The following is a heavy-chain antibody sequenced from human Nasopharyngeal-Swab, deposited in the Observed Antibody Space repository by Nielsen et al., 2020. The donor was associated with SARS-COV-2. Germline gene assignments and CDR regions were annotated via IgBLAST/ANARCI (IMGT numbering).Heavy chain of an antibody. J-gene: IGHJ3*02. V-gene: IGHV1-2*02. D-gene: IGHD3-3*01. CDR3: ARGTSYDYDAFDI. CDR2: INPHSGAT. CDR1: GYTLTDHY. Sequence: ASVKVSCKASGYTLTDHYIHWVRQAPGQGPEWMGWINPHSGATNYAQKFQGRVTLTRDTSISTASMELSRLRSDDTAVYYCARGTSYDYDAFDIWGQGTTVTVSS.